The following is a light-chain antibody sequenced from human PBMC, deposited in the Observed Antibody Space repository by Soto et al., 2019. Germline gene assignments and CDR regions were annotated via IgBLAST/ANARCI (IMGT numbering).Light chain of an antibody. J-gene: IGLJ1*01. Sequence: QSALTQPASVSGSPGQSIAISCTGTSSDVGAYNYVSWYQQHPGKAPKVMIYDVNNRPSGVSDRFSGSKSGNTASLTISGLQDDDEAYYYCSSYATGSLYVFGSGTKLTVL. CDR3: SSYATGSLYV. CDR1: SSDVGAYNY. CDR2: DVN. V-gene: IGLV2-14*01.